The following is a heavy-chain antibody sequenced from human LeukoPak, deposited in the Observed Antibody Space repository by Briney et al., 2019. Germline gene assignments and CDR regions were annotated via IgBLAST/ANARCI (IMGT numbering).Heavy chain of an antibody. V-gene: IGHV4-39*07. D-gene: IGHD3-22*01. Sequence: SETLSLTCTVSGGSISSGDYYWSWIRQPPGKGLEWIGEINHSGSTNYNPSLKSRVTISVDTSKNQFSLKLSSVTAADTAVYYCARGRIKYYDTIGYWGQGTLVTVSS. CDR2: INHSGST. CDR1: GGSISSGDYY. CDR3: ARGRIKYYDTIGY. J-gene: IGHJ4*02.